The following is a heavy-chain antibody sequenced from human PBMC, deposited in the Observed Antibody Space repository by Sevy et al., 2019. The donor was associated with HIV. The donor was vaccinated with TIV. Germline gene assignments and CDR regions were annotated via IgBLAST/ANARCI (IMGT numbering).Heavy chain of an antibody. CDR3: PFGYGRFHF. CDR1: GFTFSDSA. D-gene: IGHD4-17*01. Sequence: GGSLRLSCAASGFTFSDSAMFWVRQASGRGLEWVGRIRTKPNNYATALIATLKDRFTISSDDSKNTTYLQMNSLKAEDTAVYFCPFGYGRFHFWGQGDLVTFSS. CDR2: IRTKPNNYAT. J-gene: IGHJ1*01. V-gene: IGHV3-73*01.